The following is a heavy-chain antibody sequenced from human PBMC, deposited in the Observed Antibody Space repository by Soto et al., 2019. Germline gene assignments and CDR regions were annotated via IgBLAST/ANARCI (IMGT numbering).Heavy chain of an antibody. CDR1: GFTFSSYS. CDR2: ISSSSSYI. J-gene: IGHJ6*02. D-gene: IGHD1-26*01. Sequence: GGSLRLSCAASGFTFSSYSMNWVRQAPGKGLEWVSSISSSSSYIYYADSVKGRFTISRDNAKNSLYLQMNSLRAEDTAVYYCVRDLGKGGAGENYYYYGMDVWGQGTTVTVSS. V-gene: IGHV3-21*01. CDR3: VRDLGKGGAGENYYYYGMDV.